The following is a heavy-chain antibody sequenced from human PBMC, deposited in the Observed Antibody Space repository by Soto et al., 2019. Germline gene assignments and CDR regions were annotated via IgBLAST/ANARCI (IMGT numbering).Heavy chain of an antibody. J-gene: IGHJ4*02. V-gene: IGHV4-59*01. Sequence: SETLSLTCTVSGGSISSYYWSWIRQPPEKGLEWIGYIYYSGSTNYNPSLKSRVTISVDTSKNQFSLKLSSVTAADTAVYYCARALHYCSGGSCYSGSYDYWGQGTLVTVSS. CDR2: IYYSGST. CDR1: GGSISSYY. D-gene: IGHD2-15*01. CDR3: ARALHYCSGGSCYSGSYDY.